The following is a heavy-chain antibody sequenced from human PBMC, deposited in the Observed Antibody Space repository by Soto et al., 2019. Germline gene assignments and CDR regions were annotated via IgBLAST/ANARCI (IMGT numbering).Heavy chain of an antibody. CDR1: GGSINSRGYY. D-gene: IGHD3-9*01. Sequence: QVQLQESGPGLVRPSQTLSLTSTVSGGSINSRGYYWTWIRQHPGKGLEWIGNIYYSGSIHFNPSLKSRLTMLVDTSENQFSLKLTSVTAADTAVYYCARQSESTGYFYGWFDPWGQGTLVTVSS. V-gene: IGHV4-31*03. J-gene: IGHJ5*02. CDR3: ARQSESTGYFYGWFDP. CDR2: IYYSGSI.